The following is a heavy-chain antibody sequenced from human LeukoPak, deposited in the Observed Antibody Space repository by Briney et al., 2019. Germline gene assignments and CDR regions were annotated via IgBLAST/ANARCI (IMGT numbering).Heavy chain of an antibody. V-gene: IGHV3-21*01. CDR3: ARDLQTRPEYFDY. J-gene: IGHJ4*02. Sequence: GGSLRLSCAASGFTFSSYSMNWVRQAPGKGLEWVSSISSSSSYIYYADSVKGRFTISRDNAKNSLYLQMNSLRAEDTAVYYCARDLQTRPEYFDYWGQGTLVTVSS. CDR2: ISSSSSYI. D-gene: IGHD6-6*01. CDR1: GFTFSSYS.